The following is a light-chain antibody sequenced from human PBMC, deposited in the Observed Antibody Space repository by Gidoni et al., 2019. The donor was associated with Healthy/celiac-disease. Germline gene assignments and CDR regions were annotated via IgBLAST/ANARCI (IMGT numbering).Light chain of an antibody. CDR3: QQYDNHPLT. V-gene: IGKV1-33*01. CDR2: DAS. J-gene: IGKJ4*01. Sequence: DIQMTQSPSSLSASVGDRVTITCQASQDISNYLYWYQQKPGKAPKLLIYDASNLETGVPSRFSGSGSGTDFTFTISSLQPEDIATYYCQQYDNHPLTFGGGTKVEIK. CDR1: QDISNY.